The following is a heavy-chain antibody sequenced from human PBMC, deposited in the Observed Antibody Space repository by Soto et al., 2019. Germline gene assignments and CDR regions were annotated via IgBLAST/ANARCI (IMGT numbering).Heavy chain of an antibody. CDR2: IKNNADGGTT. CDR3: TSMNDRDAFDI. Sequence: EEKLVESGGGLVKRGESLRLSCAASLLNFNIAWLSWVRQAPGKGLEWVGRIKNNADGGTTENAAPVKDRFTISRDDSKSTLYLQMKSLKTEDTAMYYCTSMNDRDAFDIWGQGTMVTVSS. J-gene: IGHJ3*02. CDR1: LLNFNIAW. V-gene: IGHV3-15*01. D-gene: IGHD1-1*01.